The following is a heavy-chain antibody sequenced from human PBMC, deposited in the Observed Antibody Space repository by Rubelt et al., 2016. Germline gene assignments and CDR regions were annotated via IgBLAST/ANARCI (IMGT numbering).Heavy chain of an antibody. Sequence: QVQLQESGPGLVKPSETLSLTCTVSGGSISSYYWSWIRQPPGKGLEWIGYIYYSGSTNYNPSLKSRVTISVDTSKNPFSLKLSSVTAADTAVYYCAGGITIFGVASGYFDYWGQGTLVTVSS. CDR3: AGGITIFGVASGYFDY. CDR2: IYYSGST. J-gene: IGHJ4*02. D-gene: IGHD3-3*01. V-gene: IGHV4-59*01. CDR1: GGSISSYY.